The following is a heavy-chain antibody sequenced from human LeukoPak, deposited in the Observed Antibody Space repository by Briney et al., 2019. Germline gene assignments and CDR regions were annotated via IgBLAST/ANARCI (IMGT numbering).Heavy chain of an antibody. D-gene: IGHD3-22*01. CDR2: IYTSGST. CDR1: GGSISSGSYY. Sequence: SETLSLTCTVSGGSISSGSYYWSWIRQPAGKGLEWIGRIYTSGSTNYNPSLKSRVTISVDTSKNQFSLKPSSVTAADTAVYYCAREQVHDDSSGYPISYDYWGQGTLVTVSS. CDR3: AREQVHDDSSGYPISYDY. J-gene: IGHJ4*02. V-gene: IGHV4-61*02.